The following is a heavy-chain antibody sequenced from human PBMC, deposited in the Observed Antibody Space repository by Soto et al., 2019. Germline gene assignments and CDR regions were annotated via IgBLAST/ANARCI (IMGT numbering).Heavy chain of an antibody. J-gene: IGHJ6*02. CDR3: ARAQDIVVVPAAIRQGGGMDV. Sequence: SETLSLTCTVSGGSISSYYWSWIRQPPGKGLEWIGYIYYSGSTNYNPSLKSRVAISVDTSKNQFSLKLSSVTAADTAVYYCARAQDIVVVPAAIRQGGGMDVWGQGTTVTVS. D-gene: IGHD2-2*02. CDR1: GGSISSYY. V-gene: IGHV4-59*01. CDR2: IYYSGST.